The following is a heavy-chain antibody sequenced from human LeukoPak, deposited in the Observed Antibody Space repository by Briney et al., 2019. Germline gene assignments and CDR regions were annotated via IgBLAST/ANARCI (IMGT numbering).Heavy chain of an antibody. Sequence: PSETLSLTCTVSGYSISSGYYWGWIRQPPGKGLEWIGSIYHSGSTYYNPSLKSRVTISVDTSKNQFSLKLSSVTAADTAVYYCARSVHTIWFGESSYFDYWGQGTLVTVSS. V-gene: IGHV4-38-2*02. CDR3: ARSVHTIWFGESSYFDY. CDR2: IYHSGST. CDR1: GYSISSGYY. J-gene: IGHJ4*02. D-gene: IGHD3-10*01.